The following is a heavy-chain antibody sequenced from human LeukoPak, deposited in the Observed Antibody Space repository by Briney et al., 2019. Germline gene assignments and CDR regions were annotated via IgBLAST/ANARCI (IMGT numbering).Heavy chain of an antibody. V-gene: IGHV3-30*01. CDR2: ISYDGSNK. Sequence: GGSLRLSCAASGFTFSSYAMHWVRQAPGKGLEWVAVISYDGSNKYYADSVKGRFTISRDNSKNTLYLQMNSLRAEDTAVYYCARGSPGDYGDYAYVFNYYYYYMDVWGKGTTVTVSS. D-gene: IGHD4-17*01. J-gene: IGHJ6*03. CDR1: GFTFSSYA. CDR3: ARGSPGDYGDYAYVFNYYYYYMDV.